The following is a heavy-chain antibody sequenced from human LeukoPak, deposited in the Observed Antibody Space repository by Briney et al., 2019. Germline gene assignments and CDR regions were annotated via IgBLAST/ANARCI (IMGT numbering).Heavy chain of an antibody. CDR2: ITWGATDS. J-gene: IGHJ3*01. CDR3: AKDVSFRRGHNFDASDL. D-gene: IGHD5-24*01. V-gene: IGHV3-43*01. Sequence: GGSLRLSCTASGFKVADAPMHWVRQPPGKGLGWIALITWGATDSYYADSVKGRFTISRDDSRNTLYLQMNSLRSEDTALYYCAKDVSFRRGHNFDASDLWGLGTMVIVSS. CDR1: GFKVADAP.